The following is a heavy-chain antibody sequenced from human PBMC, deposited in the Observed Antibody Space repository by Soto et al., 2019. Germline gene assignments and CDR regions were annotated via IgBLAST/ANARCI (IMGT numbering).Heavy chain of an antibody. CDR2: INPNSGGT. J-gene: IGHJ4*02. V-gene: IGHV1-2*02. Sequence: QVQLVQSGAEVKKPGASVKVSCKASGYTFTGYYMHWVRQAPGQGLEWMGWINPNSGGTNYAQKFQGRVTMTRDTSISTAPMQRSRLRSDDTAVYYCARPPFSLPQTPPKDYWGQGPLVTVSS. CDR3: ARPPFSLPQTPPKDY. CDR1: GYTFTGYY.